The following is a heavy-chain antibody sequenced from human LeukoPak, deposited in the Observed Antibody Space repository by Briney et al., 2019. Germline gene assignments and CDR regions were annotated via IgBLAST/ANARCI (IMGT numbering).Heavy chain of an antibody. J-gene: IGHJ4*02. D-gene: IGHD3-22*01. CDR1: GDSVSSNSAA. V-gene: IGHV6-1*01. CDR3: ARESSGYSASFAPFDY. CDR2: TYYRSKWYN. Sequence: SQTLSLTCAISGDSVSSNSAAWDWIRQSPSRGREWLGRTYYRSKWYNDYAVSVKSRIPINPDTSKNHSSLQLSSVTPEDTAVYYCARESSGYSASFAPFDYWGQGTLVTVSS.